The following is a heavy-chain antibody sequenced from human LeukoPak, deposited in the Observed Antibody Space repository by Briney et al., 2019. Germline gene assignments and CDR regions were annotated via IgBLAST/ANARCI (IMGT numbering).Heavy chain of an antibody. CDR1: GFTFSSYW. Sequence: GGSLRLSCAASGFTFSSYWMSWVRQAPGKGLEWVANIKQDGSEKYYVDSVKGRFTISRDNAKNSLYLQMNSLRAEDTAVYYCARARVTLYYDYVWGTPRGRFDYWGQGTLVTVSS. J-gene: IGHJ4*02. CDR3: ARARVTLYYDYVWGTPRGRFDY. V-gene: IGHV3-7*01. D-gene: IGHD3-16*01. CDR2: IKQDGSEK.